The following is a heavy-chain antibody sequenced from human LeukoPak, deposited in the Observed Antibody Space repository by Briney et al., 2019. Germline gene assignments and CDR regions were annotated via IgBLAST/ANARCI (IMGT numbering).Heavy chain of an antibody. V-gene: IGHV3-23*01. CDR3: ARDLAYSRLDY. D-gene: IGHD5-18*01. CDR2: ISGSGGST. J-gene: IGHJ4*02. CDR1: GFTFSSYA. Sequence: GGSLRLSCAASGFTFSSYAMSWVRQAPGKGLEWVSAISGSGGSTYYADSVKGRFTISRDNSKNTLYLQMNSLRVEDTAFYYCARDLAYSRLDYWGQGMLVTVSS.